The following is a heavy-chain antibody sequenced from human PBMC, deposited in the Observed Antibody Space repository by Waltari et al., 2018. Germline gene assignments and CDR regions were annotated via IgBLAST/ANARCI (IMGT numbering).Heavy chain of an antibody. D-gene: IGHD4-17*01. J-gene: IGHJ4*02. CDR3: QGHDYGGNPGY. Sequence: EVQLVESGGGLVRPGGSLRVFCAASGFTFSRYSKNWLRQAPGKGLEWVSSISSSSSYIYYADSVKGRFTISRDNAKNSLYLQMNSLRAEDTAVYYCQGHDYGGNPGYWGQGTLVTVSS. V-gene: IGHV3-21*01. CDR1: GFTFSRYS. CDR2: ISSSSSYI.